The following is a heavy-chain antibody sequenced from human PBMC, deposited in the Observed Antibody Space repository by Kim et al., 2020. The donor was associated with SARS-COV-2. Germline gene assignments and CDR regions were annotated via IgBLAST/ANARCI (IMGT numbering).Heavy chain of an antibody. V-gene: IGHV3-23*01. Sequence: GGSLRLSCAASGFTFSSYAMSWVRQAPGKGLEWVSAISGSGGSTYYADSVKGRFTISRDNSKNTLYLQMNSLRAEDTAVYYCAKEGGSGSYYQPYYYYGMDVWGQGTTVTVSS. CDR2: ISGSGGST. CDR1: GFTFSSYA. CDR3: AKEGGSGSYYQPYYYYGMDV. D-gene: IGHD3-10*01. J-gene: IGHJ6*02.